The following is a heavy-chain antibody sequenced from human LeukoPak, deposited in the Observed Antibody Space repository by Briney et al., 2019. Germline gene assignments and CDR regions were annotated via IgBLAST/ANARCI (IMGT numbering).Heavy chain of an antibody. Sequence: GSLRLSCAASGFPFSSHVLSWVRQAPGKGLEWIAYINHNGEAIYYPDFVKGRFIISRDNSKNTLYLQMNSLRAEDTAVYYCARAPRGYSYGIDYWGQGTLVTVSS. V-gene: IGHV3-48*01. D-gene: IGHD5-18*01. CDR3: ARAPRGYSYGIDY. CDR1: GFPFSSHV. CDR2: INHNGEAI. J-gene: IGHJ4*02.